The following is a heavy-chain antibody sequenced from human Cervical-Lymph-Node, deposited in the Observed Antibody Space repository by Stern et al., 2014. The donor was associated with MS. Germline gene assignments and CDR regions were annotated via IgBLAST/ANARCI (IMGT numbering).Heavy chain of an antibody. V-gene: IGHV1-46*01. Sequence: QVQLGESGAEMKKPGASVKVSCMVSGYSFSSYFIISVRQPPAQGLEWMGIINPSAGNTNYAQKFQCRVVMTSDTSTGTVYLELSSLRSEDTAVYYWARDEGADYWGQGTLVTVSS. CDR1: GYSFSSYF. J-gene: IGHJ4*02. CDR3: ARDEGADY. CDR2: INPSAGNT.